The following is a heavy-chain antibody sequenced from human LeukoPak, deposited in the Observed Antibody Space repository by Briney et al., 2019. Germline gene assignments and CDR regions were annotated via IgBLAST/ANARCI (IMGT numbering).Heavy chain of an antibody. V-gene: IGHV4-39*02. CDR2: IYYSGHT. J-gene: IGHJ5*02. CDR3: ARDLSSSSWENWFDP. Sequence: SETLSLTCTVSGGSISSSGYYWGWIRQPPGKGLEWIGSIYYSGHTYYNSSLRSRVTISVDTSKNQLSLKLTSVAAADTAVYYCARDLSSSSWENWFDPWGQGTLVTVSS. CDR1: GGSISSSGYY. D-gene: IGHD6-13*01.